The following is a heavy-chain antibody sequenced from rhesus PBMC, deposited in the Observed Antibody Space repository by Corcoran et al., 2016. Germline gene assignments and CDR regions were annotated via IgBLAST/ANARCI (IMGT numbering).Heavy chain of an antibody. CDR1: GGSLTYFW. J-gene: IGHJ5-2*02. CDR2: LSGDGRST. D-gene: IGHD3-22*01. CDR3: WRDGGSDSYSRDV. Sequence: QLQESGPGLVKPSETLSLTCTVSGGSLTYFWWSWIRQSPGKGLEWIGELSGDGRSTPSSSTLQGRGKFSTSGAKGQFSRKAACVDGADTASYFWWRDGGSDSYSRDVWGRGVLVTVSS. V-gene: IGHV4-80*01.